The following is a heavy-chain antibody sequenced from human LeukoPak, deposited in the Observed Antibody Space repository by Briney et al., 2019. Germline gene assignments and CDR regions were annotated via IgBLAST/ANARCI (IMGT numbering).Heavy chain of an antibody. CDR3: AKDMSYDSSRGFDY. Sequence: GGSLRLSCAASGFTFDDYAMHWVRQAPGKGLEWVSGISWNSGSIGYADSVKGRFTISRDNAKNSLYLQMNSLRAEDTALYYCAKDMSYDSSRGFDYWGQGTLVTVSS. D-gene: IGHD3-22*01. CDR2: ISWNSGSI. J-gene: IGHJ4*02. CDR1: GFTFDDYA. V-gene: IGHV3-9*01.